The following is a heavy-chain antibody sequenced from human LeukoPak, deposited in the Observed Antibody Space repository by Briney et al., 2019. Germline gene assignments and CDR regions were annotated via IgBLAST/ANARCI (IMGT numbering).Heavy chain of an antibody. J-gene: IGHJ6*02. D-gene: IGHD2-2*01. CDR1: GFTFSSYN. CDR3: AKDIERYCSSTSCYRGYGMDV. V-gene: IGHV3-21*04. CDR2: ISRSSSYI. Sequence: GGSLRLSCSASGFTFSSYNMNWVRQAPGKGLEWVSSISRSSSYIYYADSVKGRFTISRDNAKNSLYLQMNSLRAEDTALYYCAKDIERYCSSTSCYRGYGMDVWGQGTTVTVSS.